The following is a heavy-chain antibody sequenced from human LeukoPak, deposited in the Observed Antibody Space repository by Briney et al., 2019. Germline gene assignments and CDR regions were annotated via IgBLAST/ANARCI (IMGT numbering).Heavy chain of an antibody. CDR1: GFTFSSYG. CDR2: ISYDGSNK. V-gene: IGHV3-30*03. CDR3: VRDQVRHCSGGSCYSARRFDP. Sequence: GGSLRLSCAASGFTFSSYGMHWVRQAPGKGLEWVAVISYDGSNKYYADSVKGRFTISRDNTKNSLYLQMNSLRAEDTAVYYCVRDQVRHCSGGSCYSARRFDPWGQGTLVTVSS. J-gene: IGHJ5*02. D-gene: IGHD2-15*01.